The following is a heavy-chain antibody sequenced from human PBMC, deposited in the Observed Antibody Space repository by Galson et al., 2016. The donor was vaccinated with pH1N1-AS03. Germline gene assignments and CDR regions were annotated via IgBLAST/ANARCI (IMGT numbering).Heavy chain of an antibody. CDR3: ARDLIQPSGWYEEFLSFDL. Sequence: SLRLSCAASGFTFRDYWMRWVRQAPGKGLEWVANIKEDGSETYYVDSVEGRFTISRDNAKKSVYLQLKSLRAEDTAVYYCARDLIQPSGWYEEFLSFDLWGRGTLVTV. J-gene: IGHJ2*01. CDR1: GFTFRDYW. D-gene: IGHD6-19*01. CDR2: IKEDGSET. V-gene: IGHV3-7*03.